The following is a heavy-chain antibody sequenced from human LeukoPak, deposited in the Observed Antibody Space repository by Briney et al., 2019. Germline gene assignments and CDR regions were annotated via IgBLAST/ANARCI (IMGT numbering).Heavy chain of an antibody. CDR2: IRSKANGYAT. V-gene: IGHV3-73*01. CDR3: TSWGGIAVGYYMDV. J-gene: IGHJ6*03. CDR1: GFTFSGSP. D-gene: IGHD6-19*01. Sequence: GGSLRLSCAASGFTFSGSPMHWVRQASGKGLEWVGRIRSKANGYATAYAASVRGRFTSSRDDSKNTAYLQMNRLKSEDTAVYYCTSWGGIAVGYYMDVWGKGTTVTVSS.